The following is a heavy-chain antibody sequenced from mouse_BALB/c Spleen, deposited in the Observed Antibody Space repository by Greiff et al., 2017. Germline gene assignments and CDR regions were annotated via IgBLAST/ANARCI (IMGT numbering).Heavy chain of an antibody. CDR1: GFTFSSYG. V-gene: IGHV5-6*01. Sequence: EVMLVESGGDLVKPGGSLKLSCAASGFTFSSYGMSWVRQTPDKRLEWVATISSGGSYTYYPDSVKGRFTISRDNAKNTLYLQMSSLKSEDTAMYYCASMITGYFDYWGQGTTLTVSS. J-gene: IGHJ2*01. CDR2: ISSGGSYT. D-gene: IGHD2-4*01. CDR3: ASMITGYFDY.